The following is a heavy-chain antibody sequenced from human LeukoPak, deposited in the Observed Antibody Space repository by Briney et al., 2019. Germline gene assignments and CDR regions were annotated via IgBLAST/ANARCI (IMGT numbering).Heavy chain of an antibody. J-gene: IGHJ3*01. CDR2: ISFSGDNT. V-gene: IGHV3-23*01. D-gene: IGHD3-16*02. CDR3: ARDIELST. Sequence: GGSLRLSCAASGFTFRDSAMTWVRQAPGKGLQWVSLISFSGDNTYYADSVKGRFTISRDNAKDTLYLQMNSLRAKDTAIYYCARDIELSTWGLGTTVTVSS. CDR1: GFTFRDSA.